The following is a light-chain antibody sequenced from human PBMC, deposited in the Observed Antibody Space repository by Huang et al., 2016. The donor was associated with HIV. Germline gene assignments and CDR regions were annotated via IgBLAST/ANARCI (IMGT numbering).Light chain of an antibody. Sequence: EVVMTQSPVTLSVSPGERATLSCRASQSVNNKLAWFQQKPGQAPRLLIHDASIRATGIPDRFSGSGSGTEFPLTISSLQSGDFAVYYCQQYNNWPPWTFGQGTKVEIK. CDR3: QQYNNWPPWT. CDR2: DAS. CDR1: QSVNNK. V-gene: IGKV3-15*01. J-gene: IGKJ1*01.